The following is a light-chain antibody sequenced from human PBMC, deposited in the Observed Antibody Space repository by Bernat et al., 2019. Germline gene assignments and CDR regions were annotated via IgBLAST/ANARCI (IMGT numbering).Light chain of an antibody. CDR1: SSDVGDRNY. CDR3: CAHAGRFTWV. V-gene: IGLV2-11*01. J-gene: IGLJ3*02. Sequence: QSALTQPRSVSGSPGQSVTISCTGTSSDVGDRNYVSWYQHHPGQAPKFIIYDVSKRPSGVPDRFSGARSGNTASLTISGLQAEDEADYHCCAHAGRFTWVFGGGTRLTVL. CDR2: DVS.